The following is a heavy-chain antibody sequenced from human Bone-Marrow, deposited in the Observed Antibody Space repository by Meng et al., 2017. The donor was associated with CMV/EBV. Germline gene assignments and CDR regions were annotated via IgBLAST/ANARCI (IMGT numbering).Heavy chain of an antibody. CDR2: ISVSGGNT. V-gene: IGHV3-23*01. Sequence: GFNFRNDAMSWVRQAPGKGLEWVSIISVSGGNTYYADSVQGRFTISRDNSKNTVSLQMSSLRAEDTAVYYCAKGPPAAVGARYNFDCWGQGTLVTVSS. CDR1: GFNFRNDA. CDR3: AKGPPAAVGARYNFDC. J-gene: IGHJ4*02. D-gene: IGHD1-26*01.